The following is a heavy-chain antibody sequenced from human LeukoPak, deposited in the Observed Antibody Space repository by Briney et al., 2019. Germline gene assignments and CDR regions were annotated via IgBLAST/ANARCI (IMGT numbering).Heavy chain of an antibody. CDR3: ARAGQHYGDYVEFWFDP. Sequence: PGVSLRLSCAASGFTFSTYWMHWVRQAPGKGLVWVSRINSDGSSTSYADSVKGRFTISRDNAKNTLYLQMNSLRAEDMAVYYCARAGQHYGDYVEFWFDPWGQGTLVTVSS. J-gene: IGHJ5*02. D-gene: IGHD4-17*01. CDR1: GFTFSTYW. V-gene: IGHV3-74*01. CDR2: INSDGSST.